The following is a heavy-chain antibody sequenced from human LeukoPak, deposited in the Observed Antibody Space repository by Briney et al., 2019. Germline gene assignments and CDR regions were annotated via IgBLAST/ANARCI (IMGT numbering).Heavy chain of an antibody. D-gene: IGHD6-13*01. Sequence: SGGSLRLSCAASRFTFSDYSMSWIRQAPGKGLEWVSYISSSGNTIYFADSVKGRFTISRDNAKNSLYLQMISLRAEDTAVYYCARELSWVEAFDIWGQGTMVTVSS. CDR1: RFTFSDYS. CDR3: ARELSWVEAFDI. CDR2: ISSSGNTI. V-gene: IGHV3-11*04. J-gene: IGHJ3*02.